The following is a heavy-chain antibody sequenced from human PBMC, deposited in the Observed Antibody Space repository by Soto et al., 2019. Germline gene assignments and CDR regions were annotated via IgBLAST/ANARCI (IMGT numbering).Heavy chain of an antibody. J-gene: IGHJ4*02. Sequence: QVQLVQSGAEVKKPGSSVKVSCKASGGTFSSYAISWVRQAPGQGLEWMGGIIPIFGTANYAQKFQGRVTSTADESTSTAYMELSSLRSEDTAVYYCASSAYCGGDCYLIPLGYWGQGTLVTVSS. CDR1: GGTFSSYA. V-gene: IGHV1-69*01. CDR3: ASSAYCGGDCYLIPLGY. D-gene: IGHD2-21*02. CDR2: IIPIFGTA.